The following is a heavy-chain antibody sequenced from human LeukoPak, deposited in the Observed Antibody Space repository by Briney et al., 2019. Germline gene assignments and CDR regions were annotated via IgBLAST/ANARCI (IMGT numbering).Heavy chain of an antibody. CDR1: GYTFSSYA. V-gene: IGHV1-3*04. J-gene: IGHJ3*02. CDR2: INTGNGDT. D-gene: IGHD1-26*01. CDR3: AIPGVGATLNDAFDI. Sequence: GASVKVSCKASGYTFSSYALHWVRQAPGQRLEWMGWINTGNGDTKYSRKFQGKISITRDTSASTAYMDLSSLRSEDTAVYYCAIPGVGATLNDAFDIWGQGTMVTVSS.